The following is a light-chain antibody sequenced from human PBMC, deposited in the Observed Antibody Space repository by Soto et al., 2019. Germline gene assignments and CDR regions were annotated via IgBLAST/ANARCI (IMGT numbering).Light chain of an antibody. CDR2: EVN. V-gene: IGLV2-23*02. Sequence: QSVLTQPASVSGSPGQSITISCTGNSGDVGNYNLVSWYQQHPGKAPKLMIYEVNKWPSGVSNRFSGSKSGNTASLTISGLQAEDEADYYCCSYVGSSTFYVFGTGTXVTVL. J-gene: IGLJ1*01. CDR1: SGDVGNYNL. CDR3: CSYVGSSTFYV.